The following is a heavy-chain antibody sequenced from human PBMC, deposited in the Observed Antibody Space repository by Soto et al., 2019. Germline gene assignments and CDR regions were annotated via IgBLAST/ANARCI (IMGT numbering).Heavy chain of an antibody. D-gene: IGHD2-2*01. CDR1: GGTFSSYT. CDR3: AREGYCSSTSCKRTSYYYYGMDV. Sequence: RASVKVSCKASGGTFSSYTISWVRQAPGQGLEWMGRIIPILGIANYAQKFQGRVTITADKSTSTAYMELSSLRSEDTAVYYCAREGYCSSTSCKRTSYYYYGMDVWGQGTTVTVSS. V-gene: IGHV1-69*04. CDR2: IIPILGIA. J-gene: IGHJ6*02.